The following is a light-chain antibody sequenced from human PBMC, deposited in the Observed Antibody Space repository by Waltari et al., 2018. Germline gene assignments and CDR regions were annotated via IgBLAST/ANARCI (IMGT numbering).Light chain of an antibody. J-gene: IGKJ2*01. CDR2: GTS. Sequence: EIVMTQSPVTLSVSPGERAALSCRPRQSLRTNLAWYQQRPGQTPRLLIYGTSTRATEIPARFSGSGSGTEFTLTISSLQSEDFAVYYCQQYNDWPYTFGQGTKLEIK. CDR3: QQYNDWPYT. V-gene: IGKV3-15*01. CDR1: QSLRTN.